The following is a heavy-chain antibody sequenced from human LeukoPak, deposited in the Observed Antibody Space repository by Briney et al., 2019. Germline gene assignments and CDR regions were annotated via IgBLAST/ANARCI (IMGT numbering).Heavy chain of an antibody. J-gene: IGHJ4*02. D-gene: IGHD3-22*01. V-gene: IGHV3-33*01. CDR2: IWYDASGQ. CDR1: GFSFSTYG. CDR3: ARDSLYDDNGYYHYFDY. Sequence: GGSLRLSCAASGFSFSTYGMHWVRQAPGKGLEWVAMIWYDASGQHYADSVKGRFTISRDTSKNTLYLQMNSLRAEDTAVYFCARDSLYDDNGYYHYFDYWGQGALVTVSS.